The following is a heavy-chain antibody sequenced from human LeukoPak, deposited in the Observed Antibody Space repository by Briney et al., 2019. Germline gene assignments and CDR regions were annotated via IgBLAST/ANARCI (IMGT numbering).Heavy chain of an antibody. CDR1: GYTFTSYD. CDR3: ARELYSGYDLDGYYYYYGMDV. Sequence: GASVKVSCKASGYTFTSYDINWVRQATGQGLEWMGWMNPNSGNTGYAQKFQGRVTMTRNTSISTAYMELSSLRSEDTAVYYCARELYSGYDLDGYYYYYGMDVWGQGTTVTVSS. CDR2: MNPNSGNT. V-gene: IGHV1-8*01. J-gene: IGHJ6*02. D-gene: IGHD5-12*01.